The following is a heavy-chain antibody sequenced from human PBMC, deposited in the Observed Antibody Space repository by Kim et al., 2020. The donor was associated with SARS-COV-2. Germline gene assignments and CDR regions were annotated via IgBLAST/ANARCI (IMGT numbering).Heavy chain of an antibody. CDR3: ARDLTRANYGVTSQYYYGMDV. Sequence: ASVKVSCKASGYTFTSYYMHWVRQAPGQGFEWMGRINPSGGSTSYAQKFQGRVTMTRDTSMSTVYMELSSLRSEDTAVYYCARDLTRANYGVTSQYYYGMDVWGQGTTVTVSS. V-gene: IGHV1-46*01. J-gene: IGHJ6*02. D-gene: IGHD1-7*01. CDR1: GYTFTSYY. CDR2: INPSGGST.